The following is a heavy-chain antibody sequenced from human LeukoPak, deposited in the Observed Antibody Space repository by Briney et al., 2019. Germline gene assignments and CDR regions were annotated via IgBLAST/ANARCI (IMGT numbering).Heavy chain of an antibody. J-gene: IGHJ4*02. CDR1: GFTFSSYA. D-gene: IGHD1-26*01. CDR3: AKDLGFIVGATTDY. V-gene: IGHV3-23*01. Sequence: GGSLRLSCAASGFTFSSYAMSWVRQAPGKRLEWVSAISGSGGSTYYADSVKGRFTISRDNSKNTLYLQMNSLRAEDTAVYYCAKDLGFIVGATTDYWGQGTLVTVSS. CDR2: ISGSGGST.